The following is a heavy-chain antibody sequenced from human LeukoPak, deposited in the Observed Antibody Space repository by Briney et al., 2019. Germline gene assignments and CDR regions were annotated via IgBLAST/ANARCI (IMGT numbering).Heavy chain of an antibody. D-gene: IGHD2-2*01. J-gene: IGHJ6*02. Sequence: GGSLRLSCAASGFIFSKFPMYWVRQAPGQGLEWAAVISDDGSNTYYAHTLKGRIAISRDNSKNSVSLHMNDLRVEDTGVYYCARSVAMAPRSFYGMDVWAQGPRSSSL. V-gene: IGHV3-30*03. CDR3: ARSVAMAPRSFYGMDV. CDR2: ISDDGSNT. CDR1: GFIFSKFP.